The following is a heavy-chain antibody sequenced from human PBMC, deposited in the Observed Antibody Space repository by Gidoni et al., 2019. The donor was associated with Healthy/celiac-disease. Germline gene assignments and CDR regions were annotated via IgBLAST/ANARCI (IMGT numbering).Heavy chain of an antibody. V-gene: IGHV3-73*02. Sequence: EVQLVESGGGLVQPGGSLKLSCAASGFTFSGSAMHWVRQASGKGLEWVGRIRSKANSYATAYAASVKGRFTISRDDSKNTAYLQMNSLKTEDTAVYYCTRHSIYDSSGIPLDAFDIWGQGTMVTVSS. J-gene: IGHJ3*02. CDR1: GFTFSGSA. D-gene: IGHD3-22*01. CDR2: IRSKANSYAT. CDR3: TRHSIYDSSGIPLDAFDI.